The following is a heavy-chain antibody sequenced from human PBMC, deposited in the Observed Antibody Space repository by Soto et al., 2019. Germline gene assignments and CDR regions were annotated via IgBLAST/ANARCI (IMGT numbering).Heavy chain of an antibody. CDR2: IYYRGNT. CDR1: GDSINSDKYY. D-gene: IGHD3-9*01. Sequence: QLQESGPGLVKPSETLSLTCSVSGDSINSDKYYWGWIRQPPGKGLEWIGSIYYRGNTYYNPSLQTRVTISLVKSKSQSSLRLNSVTAADSAVYFCARLEGLATISYYFDFWGQGAQVTVSS. V-gene: IGHV4-39*01. CDR3: ARLEGLATISYYFDF. J-gene: IGHJ4*02.